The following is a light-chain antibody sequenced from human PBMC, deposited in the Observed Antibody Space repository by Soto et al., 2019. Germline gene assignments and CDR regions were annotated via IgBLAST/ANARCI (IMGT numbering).Light chain of an antibody. CDR2: GAS. CDR3: QHYDGSLT. Sequence: EIVLTQSPGTLSLSPGERATLSCRASQTVSSNYLAWYQQKPDQAPRLLIYGASSKATGIPDRFSGSGSGTDFTLAISTLEPEDFAVYYCQHYDGSLTFGGGTKVEIK. V-gene: IGKV3-20*01. J-gene: IGKJ4*01. CDR1: QTVSSNY.